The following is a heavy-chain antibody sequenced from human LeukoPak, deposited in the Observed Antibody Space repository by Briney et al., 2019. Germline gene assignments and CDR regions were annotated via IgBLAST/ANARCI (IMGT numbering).Heavy chain of an antibody. V-gene: IGHV4-34*01. D-gene: IGHD2-2*02. CDR1: GGSFSGYY. CDR2: INHSGST. Sequence: PSETLSLTCAVYGGSFSGYYWSWIRQSPGKGLEWIGEINHSGSTNYNPSLKSRVTISVDTSKNQFSLKLSSVTAADTAVYYCARGIPAAISNYYYYYMDVWGKGTTVTVSS. J-gene: IGHJ6*03. CDR3: ARGIPAAISNYYYYYMDV.